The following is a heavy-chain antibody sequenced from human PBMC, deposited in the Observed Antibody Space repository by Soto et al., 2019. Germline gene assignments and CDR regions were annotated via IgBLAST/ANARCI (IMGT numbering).Heavy chain of an antibody. D-gene: IGHD5-12*01. V-gene: IGHV3-48*02. Sequence: EVQLVESGGGLVQPGGSLRLSCAASGFTFSSYSMNWVRQAPGKGLEWVSYISSSSSTIYYADSVKGRFTISRDNAKNPLYLKMNSLGEEETAVYYCARDVKGWLQLGNYFDYWGQGTLVTVSS. CDR3: ARDVKGWLQLGNYFDY. CDR1: GFTFSSYS. CDR2: ISSSSSTI. J-gene: IGHJ4*02.